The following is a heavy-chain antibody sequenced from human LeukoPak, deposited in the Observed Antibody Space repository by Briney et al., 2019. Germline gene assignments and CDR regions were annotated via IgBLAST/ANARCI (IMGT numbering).Heavy chain of an antibody. D-gene: IGHD3-22*01. V-gene: IGHV3-30-3*01. CDR1: GFTFSSYA. Sequence: GGSLRLSCAASGFTFSSYAMHWVRQAPGKGLEWVAVISYDGSNKYYADSVKGRFTISRDNSKNTLYLQMNSLRAEDTAVYYCARDHGQNYYYDSSGYPTYWGQGTLVTVSS. J-gene: IGHJ4*02. CDR3: ARDHGQNYYYDSSGYPTY. CDR2: ISYDGSNK.